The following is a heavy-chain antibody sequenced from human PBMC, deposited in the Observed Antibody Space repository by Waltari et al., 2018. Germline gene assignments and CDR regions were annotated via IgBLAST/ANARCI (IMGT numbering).Heavy chain of an antibody. CDR2: FFFSGNT. CDR1: GASVSSSDYH. Sequence: QLQLQESGPGLVTPSETLSLTCSVSGASVSSSDYHLGWIRQPPGKGLEWIGHFFFSGNTDYNPSLKRRVTISADAPKNQFSLKVNFVTAADTAVYFCARPVVDGDFGIHFDYWGQGILVTVAS. V-gene: IGHV4-39*01. CDR3: ARPVVDGDFGIHFDY. J-gene: IGHJ4*02. D-gene: IGHD4-17*01.